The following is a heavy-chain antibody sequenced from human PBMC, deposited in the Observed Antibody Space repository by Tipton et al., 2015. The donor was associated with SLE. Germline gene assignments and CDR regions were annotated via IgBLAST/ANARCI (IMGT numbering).Heavy chain of an antibody. D-gene: IGHD6-6*01. CDR3: AREYSSSSAAFDI. Sequence: SLRLSCAASGFTFDDYGMSWVRQAPGKGLEWVAGVNWSGGSPGYADCVKGRCTISRDNAKNSLYLQMNSLRAEDPAWYYCAREYSSSSAAFDIWGQGTMVPASS. CDR2: VNWSGGSP. CDR1: GFTFDDYG. J-gene: IGHJ3*02. V-gene: IGHV3-20*04.